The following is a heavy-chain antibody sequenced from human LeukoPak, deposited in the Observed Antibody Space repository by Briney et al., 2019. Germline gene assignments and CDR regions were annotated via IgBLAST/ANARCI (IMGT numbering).Heavy chain of an antibody. CDR2: IYHSGST. J-gene: IGHJ4*02. Sequence: SETLSLTCTVSGGSISSGGYYWSWIRQPPGKGLEWIGYIYHSGSTYYNPSLKSRVTISVDRSKNQFSLKLSSVTAADTAVYYCAREHDFWSGYSYFDYWGQGTLVTVSS. V-gene: IGHV4-30-2*01. CDR1: GGSISSGGYY. CDR3: AREHDFWSGYSYFDY. D-gene: IGHD3-3*01.